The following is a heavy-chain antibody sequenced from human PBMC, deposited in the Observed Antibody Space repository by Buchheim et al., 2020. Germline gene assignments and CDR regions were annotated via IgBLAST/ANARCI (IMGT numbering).Heavy chain of an antibody. Sequence: EVQLVESGGGLVQPGGSLRLSCAASGFTFSSYEMNWVRQAPGKGLEWVSYISSSGSTIYYTDSVKGRFTISRDNSENFLALQMNSLRAEDTAVYYCARGSSYYGMDVWGQGTT. CDR2: ISSSGSTI. V-gene: IGHV3-48*03. CDR3: ARGSSYYGMDV. J-gene: IGHJ6*02. CDR1: GFTFSSYE.